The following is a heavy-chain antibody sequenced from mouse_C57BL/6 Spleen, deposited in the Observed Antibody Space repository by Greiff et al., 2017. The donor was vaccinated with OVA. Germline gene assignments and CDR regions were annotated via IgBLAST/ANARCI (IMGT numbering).Heavy chain of an antibody. CDR1: GFTFSSYA. V-gene: IGHV5-9-1*02. Sequence: DVQLQESGEGLVKPGGSLKLSCAASGFTFSSYAMSWVRQTPEKRLEWVAYISSGGDYIYYPDTVKGRFTISRDNARNTLYLQMSSLKSEDTAMYYCTRDYYGSMDYWGQGTSVTVSS. D-gene: IGHD1-1*01. CDR3: TRDYYGSMDY. CDR2: ISSGGDYI. J-gene: IGHJ4*01.